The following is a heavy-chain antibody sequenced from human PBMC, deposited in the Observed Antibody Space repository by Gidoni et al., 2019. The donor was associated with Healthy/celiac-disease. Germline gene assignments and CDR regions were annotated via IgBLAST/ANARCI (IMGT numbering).Heavy chain of an antibody. Sequence: EVQLVESGGGFVQPARSLRLSCRVSGFSFDVYAMHWVRQAPGKGLEWVSGISWNSGSIGYADSVKGRFTISRDNAKNSLYLQMNSLRAEDTALYYCAKGYYGDFEPLFDYWGQGTLVTVSS. D-gene: IGHD4-17*01. V-gene: IGHV3-9*01. CDR1: GFSFDVYA. J-gene: IGHJ4*02. CDR3: AKGYYGDFEPLFDY. CDR2: ISWNSGSI.